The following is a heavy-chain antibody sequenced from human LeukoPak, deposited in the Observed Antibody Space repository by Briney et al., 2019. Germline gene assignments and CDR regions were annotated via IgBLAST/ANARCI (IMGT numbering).Heavy chain of an antibody. V-gene: IGHV4-59*01. D-gene: IGHD2-2*01. Sequence: PSDTLSLTCTVSGASISSYYWSWIRQPPGKGLDWLGYIYYSGSSNYNPSLRSRVTISVDTSKNQLSLKLRSVTAADTAVYYCASQIGTGTSTFHFDLWGRGTLVTVSS. CDR3: ASQIGTGTSTFHFDL. CDR1: GASISSYY. CDR2: IYYSGSS. J-gene: IGHJ2*01.